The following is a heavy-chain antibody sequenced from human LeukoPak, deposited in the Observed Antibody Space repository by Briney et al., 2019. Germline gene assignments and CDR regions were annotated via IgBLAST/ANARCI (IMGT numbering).Heavy chain of an antibody. CDR2: IYYSGST. D-gene: IGHD4-17*01. V-gene: IGHV4-59*08. CDR3: ASLDTTVTLFDY. Sequence: SETLSLTCTVSGGFISSYYWSWIRQPPGKGLEWIGYIYYSGSTNYNPSLKSRVTISVDTSKNQFSLKLTSVTAADTAVYYCASLDTTVTLFDYWGQGTLATVSS. CDR1: GGFISSYY. J-gene: IGHJ4*02.